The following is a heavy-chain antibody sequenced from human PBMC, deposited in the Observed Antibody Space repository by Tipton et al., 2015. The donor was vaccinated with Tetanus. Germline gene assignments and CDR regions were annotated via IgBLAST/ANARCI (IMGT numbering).Heavy chain of an antibody. V-gene: IGHV1-2*06. CDR3: AREGDGSSSEFDY. D-gene: IGHD6-6*01. CDR1: GYTFTYLY. J-gene: IGHJ4*02. Sequence: QLVQSGAEVKKPGASVKVSCKASGYTFTYLYIHWVRQAPGQGLEWMGRINSGSGITTYEQKFQGRVTMTRDTSISTAYMELSRVTSDDTAVYFCAREGDGSSSEFDYWGQGTLVTVSS. CDR2: INSGSGIT.